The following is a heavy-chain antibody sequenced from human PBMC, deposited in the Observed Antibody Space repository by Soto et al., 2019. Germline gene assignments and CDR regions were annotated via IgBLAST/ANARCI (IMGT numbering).Heavy chain of an antibody. CDR2: INAGNGNT. J-gene: IGHJ4*02. CDR3: ARASPPGDY. Sequence: ASGKVSCKASGYTLTGYAMHWGRQAPGQRLEWMGWINAGNGNTKYSQKFQGRVTITRDTSASTAYMELSSLRSEDTSVYYCARASPPGDYWGQGTLVTVSS. V-gene: IGHV1-3*01. D-gene: IGHD2-2*01. CDR1: GYTLTGYA.